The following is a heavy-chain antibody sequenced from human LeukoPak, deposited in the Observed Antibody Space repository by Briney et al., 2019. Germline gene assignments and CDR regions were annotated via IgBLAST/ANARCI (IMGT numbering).Heavy chain of an antibody. CDR2: INPNSRGT. Sequence: ASVKVSCKASGYTFTGYYMHWVRQAPGQGLEWMGRINPNSRGTNYAQKFQGRVTMTRDTSISTAYMELSRLRSDDTAVYYCASEKVEMATGGGVVGNYFDYWGQGTLVTVSS. D-gene: IGHD5-24*01. CDR3: ASEKVEMATGGGVVGNYFDY. V-gene: IGHV1-2*02. CDR1: GYTFTGYY. J-gene: IGHJ4*02.